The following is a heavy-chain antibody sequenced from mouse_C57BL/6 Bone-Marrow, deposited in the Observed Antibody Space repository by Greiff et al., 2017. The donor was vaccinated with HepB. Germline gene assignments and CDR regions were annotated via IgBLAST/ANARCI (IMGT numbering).Heavy chain of an antibody. CDR1: GYTFTSYG. V-gene: IGHV1-81*01. CDR3: AISLLYGSRSSFAY. CDR2: IYPRSGNT. J-gene: IGHJ3*01. Sequence: QVQLQQSGAELARPGASVKLSCKASGYTFTSYGISWVKQRTGQGLEWIGEIYPRSGNTYYNENFKGQATLTADTSSRTAYMELRSLTSEDSAVYFCAISLLYGSRSSFAYWGQGTLVTVSA. D-gene: IGHD1-1*01.